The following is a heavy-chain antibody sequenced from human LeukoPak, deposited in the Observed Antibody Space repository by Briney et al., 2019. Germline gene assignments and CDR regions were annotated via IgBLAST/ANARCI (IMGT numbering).Heavy chain of an antibody. Sequence: GGSLRLSCAASGFTFSSYWTHWVRQAPGKGLVWVSRINSDGSSTSYADSVKGRFTISRDNAKNTLYLQMNSLRAEDTAVYYCARALTVADYYFDYWGQGTLVTVSS. J-gene: IGHJ4*02. CDR2: INSDGSST. CDR1: GFTFSSYW. D-gene: IGHD6-19*01. V-gene: IGHV3-74*01. CDR3: ARALTVADYYFDY.